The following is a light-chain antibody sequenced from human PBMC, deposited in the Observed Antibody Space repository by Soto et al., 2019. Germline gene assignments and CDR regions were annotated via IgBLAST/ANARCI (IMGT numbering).Light chain of an antibody. V-gene: IGLV2-14*01. CDR1: SRDIGAYNY. CDR2: EVT. J-gene: IGLJ1*01. Sequence: QSVLTQPASVSGSPGQSISISCSGTSRDIGAYNYVSWYLQHPGKAPKLMIYEVTKRPSGVSNRFSGSKSGNTASLTISGLQAEDEADYYCSSYTFTSTLYVFGTGTKVTVL. CDR3: SSYTFTSTLYV.